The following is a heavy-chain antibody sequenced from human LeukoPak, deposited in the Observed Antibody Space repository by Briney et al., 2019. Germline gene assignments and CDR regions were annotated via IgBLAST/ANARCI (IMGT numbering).Heavy chain of an antibody. J-gene: IGHJ4*02. CDR3: ANQQFASVRAFDY. Sequence: GASVKVSCKASGYTLTDYHIHWVRQAPGQGLEWMGRINPYSGGTHYSQEFQGRVTMTRDTSISTAYMELSSLRSDDTALYYCANQQFASVRAFDYWGQGILDTVSS. D-gene: IGHD3-10*01. CDR2: INPYSGGT. CDR1: GYTLTDYH. V-gene: IGHV1-2*06.